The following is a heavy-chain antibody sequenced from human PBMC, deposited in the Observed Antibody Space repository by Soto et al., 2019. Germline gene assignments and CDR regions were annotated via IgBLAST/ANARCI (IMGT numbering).Heavy chain of an antibody. CDR1: GGIFTNNA. Sequence: QVQVVQSGAEVKKPGSSVKVSCKVSGGIFTNNAISWVRQAPGQGLEWLGGVIPLFDTAYYAQIFRGRLRISADGARTTAYMELSGLTSADTAVYFCATGGHNDGYNFYHGMDVWGQGTTVPVS. D-gene: IGHD5-18*01. V-gene: IGHV1-69*01. CDR2: VIPLFDTA. CDR3: ATGGHNDGYNFYHGMDV. J-gene: IGHJ6*02.